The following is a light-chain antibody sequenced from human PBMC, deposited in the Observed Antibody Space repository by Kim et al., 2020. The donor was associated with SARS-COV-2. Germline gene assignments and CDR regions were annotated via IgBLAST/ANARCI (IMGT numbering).Light chain of an antibody. CDR3: AAWDDSLSGWV. J-gene: IGLJ3*02. CDR2: RSY. CDR1: RPHTASHY. V-gene: IGLV1-47*01. Sequence: GQRVTFSRSATRPHTASHYVPWHQHPPGTAPRHLIYRSYPRPSAVPDRFAGSTSGTSASLAISGLRSEDEADYYCAAWDDSLSGWVFGGGTQLTVL.